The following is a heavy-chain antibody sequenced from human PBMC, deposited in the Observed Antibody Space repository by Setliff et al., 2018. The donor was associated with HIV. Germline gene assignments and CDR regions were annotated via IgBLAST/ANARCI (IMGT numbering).Heavy chain of an antibody. D-gene: IGHD4-17*01. CDR3: ARVQMAYAAFDV. CDR2: IYYSGTT. J-gene: IGHJ3*01. Sequence: SETLSLTCTVSGASVNSNNYYWGWIRQPPGKGLEWIASIYYSGTTYYNPSLKSRVTISVDTSKHQFSLKLSSVTAADTAVYYCARVQMAYAAFDVWGQGTMVTVTS. CDR1: GASVNSNNYY. V-gene: IGHV4-39*07.